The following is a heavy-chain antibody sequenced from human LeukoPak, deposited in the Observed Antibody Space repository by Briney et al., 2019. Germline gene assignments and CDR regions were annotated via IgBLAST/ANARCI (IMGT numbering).Heavy chain of an antibody. J-gene: IGHJ5*02. Sequence: PGRSLRLSCAASGFTFSSYGMHWVRQAPGKGLEWVAVIWYDGSNKYYADSVKGRFTISRDNSKNTLCLQMNSLRAEDTAVYYCARGYSSSWNWFDPWGQGTLVTVSS. CDR1: GFTFSSYG. CDR2: IWYDGSNK. CDR3: ARGYSSSWNWFDP. D-gene: IGHD6-13*01. V-gene: IGHV3-33*01.